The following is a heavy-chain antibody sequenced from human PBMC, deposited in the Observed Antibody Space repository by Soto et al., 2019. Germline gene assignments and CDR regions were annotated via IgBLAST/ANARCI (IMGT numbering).Heavy chain of an antibody. CDR3: ARQTRSPES. J-gene: IGHJ5*02. CDR1: GFSFSDYW. V-gene: IGHV3-7*03. Sequence: LRLSCAASGFSFSDYWMTWIRQAPGKGLECVANIKQDGSEKYYLDSVKGRFTISRDNAKKSLYLHMSSLRVEDTAMYFCARQTRSPESWGQGTLVTVSS. CDR2: IKQDGSEK.